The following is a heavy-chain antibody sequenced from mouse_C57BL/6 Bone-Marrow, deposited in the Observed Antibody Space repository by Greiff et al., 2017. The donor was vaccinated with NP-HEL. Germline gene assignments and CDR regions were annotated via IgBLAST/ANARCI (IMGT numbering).Heavy chain of an antibody. CDR2: IYPGGGYT. CDR1: GYTFTNYW. D-gene: IGHD6-5*01. Sequence: QVQLQQSGAELVRPGTSVKMSCKASGYTFTNYWIGWAKQRPGHGLAWIGDIYPGGGYTNYNEKFKGKATLTADKSSSTAYMQFSSLTSEDSAIYYCARLCRGYFDVWGTGTTVTVSS. J-gene: IGHJ1*03. CDR3: ARLCRGYFDV. V-gene: IGHV1-63*01.